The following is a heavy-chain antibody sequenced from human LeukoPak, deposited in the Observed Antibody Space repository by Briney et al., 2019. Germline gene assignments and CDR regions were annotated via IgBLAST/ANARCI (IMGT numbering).Heavy chain of an antibody. Sequence: SETLSLTCTVSGGSISNKYWSWIRQPPGKGLEWIGYIYYSGSTNYNPSLKSRVTILVDTSKNQFSLKLSSVTAADTAVYYCARGPNDFWSGYFPLWGRGTLVTVSS. V-gene: IGHV4-59*12. CDR3: ARGPNDFWSGYFPL. CDR2: IYYSGST. CDR1: GGSISNKY. J-gene: IGHJ2*01. D-gene: IGHD3-3*01.